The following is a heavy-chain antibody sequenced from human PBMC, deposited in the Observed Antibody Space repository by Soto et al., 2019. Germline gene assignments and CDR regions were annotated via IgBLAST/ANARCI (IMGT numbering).Heavy chain of an antibody. J-gene: IGHJ6*02. Sequence: SETLSLTCTVSGGSISSYYWSWIRQPPGKGLEWIGYIYYSGSTNYNPSLKSRVTISVDTSKNQFSLKLSSVTAADTAVYYCARDGGAYGSGSYYYYGMDVWGQGTTVTVSS. V-gene: IGHV4-59*01. D-gene: IGHD3-10*01. CDR3: ARDGGAYGSGSYYYYGMDV. CDR1: GGSISSYY. CDR2: IYYSGST.